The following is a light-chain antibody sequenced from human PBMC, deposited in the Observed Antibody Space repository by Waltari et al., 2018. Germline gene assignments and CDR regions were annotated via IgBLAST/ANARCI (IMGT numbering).Light chain of an antibody. Sequence: DIQVTQSPSSLSASVGDRVTITCQATTEYLNWYQQKPGKAPKLLIYAASTLQSGVPSRFSGSGSGTHFTLTISSLQPEDIATYYCQQAYSLPRTFGQGTTVEIK. CDR3: QQAYSLPRT. J-gene: IGKJ1*01. CDR1: TEY. V-gene: IGKV1-12*01. CDR2: AAS.